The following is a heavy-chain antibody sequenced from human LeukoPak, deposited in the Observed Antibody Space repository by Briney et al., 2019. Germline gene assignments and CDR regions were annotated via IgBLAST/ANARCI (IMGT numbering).Heavy chain of an antibody. J-gene: IGHJ4*02. Sequence: PGGSLRLSCAASGFTFSSYAMSWVRQAPGKGLEWVSAISGSGGSTYYADSVKGRFTISRDNSKNTLYLQMNSLRAEDTAVYYCAKEGETSYYDFWSGYYHFDYWGQGTLVTVSS. CDR3: AKEGETSYYDFWSGYYHFDY. D-gene: IGHD3-3*01. CDR2: ISGSGGST. V-gene: IGHV3-23*01. CDR1: GFTFSSYA.